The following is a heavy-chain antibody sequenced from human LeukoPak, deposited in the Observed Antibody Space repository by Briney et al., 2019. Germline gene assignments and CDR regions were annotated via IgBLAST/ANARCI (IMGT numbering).Heavy chain of an antibody. CDR2: ISSSSSYI. CDR1: GFTLSSYS. CDR3: ARGMSNFDY. J-gene: IGHJ4*02. V-gene: IGHV3-21*01. Sequence: GGSLRLSCAASGFTLSSYSMNSVREAPGKGRGWVSSISSSSSYIYYADSVKGRFTISRDNAKNSLYLQMNSLRAEDTAVYYCARGMSNFDYWGQGTLVTVSS.